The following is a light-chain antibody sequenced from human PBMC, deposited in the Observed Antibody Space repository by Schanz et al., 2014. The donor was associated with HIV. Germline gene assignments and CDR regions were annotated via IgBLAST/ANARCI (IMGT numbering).Light chain of an antibody. V-gene: IGKV1-5*03. Sequence: DIQMTQSPPTLSASVGDRVTITCRASQSITNWLAWYQQKPGKAPKLLIYKASSLERGVPSRFSGSGSGTEFTLTISSLQPDDFATYYCQQYAYSSWTFGQGTKVEVK. J-gene: IGKJ1*01. CDR3: QQYAYSSWT. CDR1: QSITNW. CDR2: KAS.